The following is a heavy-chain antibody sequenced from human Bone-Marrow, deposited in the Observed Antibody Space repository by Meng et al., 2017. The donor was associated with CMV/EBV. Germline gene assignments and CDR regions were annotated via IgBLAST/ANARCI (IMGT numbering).Heavy chain of an antibody. CDR2: IYWNDDK. J-gene: IGHJ5*02. D-gene: IGHD3-3*01. CDR1: GVG. Sequence: GVGVGWIRPPPGKALEWLALIYWNDDKRYSPSLKSRLTITKDTSKNQVVLTMTNMDPVDTATYYCAHLLTYYDFWSGPEGGYNWFDPWGQGTLVTVSS. V-gene: IGHV2-5*01. CDR3: AHLLTYYDFWSGPEGGYNWFDP.